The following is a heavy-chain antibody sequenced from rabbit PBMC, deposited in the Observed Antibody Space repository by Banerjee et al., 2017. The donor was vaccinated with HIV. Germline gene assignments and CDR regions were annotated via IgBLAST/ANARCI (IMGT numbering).Heavy chain of an antibody. Sequence: QEQLVESGGGLVKPEGSLTLTCKASGFSLNSNYWICWVRQAPGKGLEWIGCINTGDGSTYYASWAKGRFTISKTSSTTVTLQMTSLTAADTATYFCARDFDFWGPGTLVTVS. J-gene: IGHJ4*01. V-gene: IGHV1S45*01. CDR3: ARDFDF. CDR2: INTGDGST. CDR1: GFSLNSNYW.